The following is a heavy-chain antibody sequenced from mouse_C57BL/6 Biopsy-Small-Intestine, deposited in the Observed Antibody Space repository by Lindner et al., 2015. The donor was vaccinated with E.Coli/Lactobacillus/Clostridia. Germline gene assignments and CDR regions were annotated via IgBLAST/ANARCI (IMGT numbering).Heavy chain of an antibody. CDR2: ISAHYGNA. V-gene: IGHV1-79*01. CDR3: ARGLDISSGYPLDY. J-gene: IGHJ4*01. D-gene: IGHD1-1*01. Sequence: SVKVSCKASGYTFTSYGITWVRQAPGQGLEWMGWISAHYGNAQKPQGRVTMTTDTSTSTAYMELRSLRSDDTAVYYCARGLDISSGYPLDYWGQGTLVTVSS. CDR1: GYTFTSYG.